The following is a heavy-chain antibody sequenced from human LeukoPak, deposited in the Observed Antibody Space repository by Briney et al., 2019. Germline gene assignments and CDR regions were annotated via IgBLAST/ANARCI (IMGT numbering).Heavy chain of an antibody. D-gene: IGHD1-26*01. V-gene: IGHV4-39*05. CDR2: IYSSGST. Sequence: TSETPSLTCTVSGASVSGSPYYWGWIRQPPGKGLEWIGSIYSSGSTYYNASLQSRVTISIETSKNQISLRLNSVTAADTAIYYCAKSGGYGLIDYWGQGTLVTVSS. CDR3: AKSGGYGLIDY. CDR1: GASVSGSPYY. J-gene: IGHJ4*02.